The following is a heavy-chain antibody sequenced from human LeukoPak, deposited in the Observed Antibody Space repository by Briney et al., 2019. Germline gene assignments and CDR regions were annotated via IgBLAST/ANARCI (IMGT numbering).Heavy chain of an antibody. Sequence: GGSLRLSCAASGFTFSSYSMNWVRQAPGKGLEWVLSISSSSSYIYYADSVKGRFTISRDNAKNSLYLQMNSLRAEDTAVYYCARGKGYGPGICFDYWGQGTPVTVSS. CDR1: GFTFSSYS. CDR2: ISSSSSYI. V-gene: IGHV3-21*01. J-gene: IGHJ4*02. CDR3: ARGKGYGPGICFDY. D-gene: IGHD5-18*01.